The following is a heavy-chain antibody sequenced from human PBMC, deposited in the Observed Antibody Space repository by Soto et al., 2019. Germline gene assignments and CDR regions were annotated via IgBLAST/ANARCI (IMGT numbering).Heavy chain of an antibody. CDR3: AREPTYQVELDY. D-gene: IGHD3-10*01. J-gene: IGHJ4*02. V-gene: IGHV3-11*01. CDR1: GFTFSDYY. Sequence: QVQLVESGGGLVKPGGSLRLSCAASGFTFSDYYMSWIRQAPGKGLEWVSYISSSGSIIYYADSVKGRFTISRDNTKNSLDLQMNSLRAEDTAVYYYAREPTYQVELDYWGQGTLVTASS. CDR2: ISSSGSII.